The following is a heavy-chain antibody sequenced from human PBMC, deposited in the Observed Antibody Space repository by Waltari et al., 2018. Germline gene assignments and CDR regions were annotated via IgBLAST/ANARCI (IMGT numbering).Heavy chain of an antibody. D-gene: IGHD2-2*01. CDR2: IDPNSAGT. CDR3: ARGKGYCTSSTCPPVHGYFGY. J-gene: IGHJ4*02. Sequence: QVQLVQSGAEVKKPGASVKIACKDSGYMFTNYYMYWVRQAPGQGLEWMGWIDPNSAGTNHAQKFQGRVTMTRYTSTSTAYMELTRLRSDDTAVYFCARGKGYCTSSTCPPVHGYFGYWGQGTLVTVSS. CDR1: GYMFTNYY. V-gene: IGHV1-2*02.